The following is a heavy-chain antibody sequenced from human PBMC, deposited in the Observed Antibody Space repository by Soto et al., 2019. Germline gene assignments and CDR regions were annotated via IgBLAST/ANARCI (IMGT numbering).Heavy chain of an antibody. D-gene: IGHD6-13*01. CDR1: GYSISSGYY. CDR2: IYHSVST. CDR3: ARTKVPSSWYPNWADP. Sequence: NPSETLPLTCAVSGYSISSGYYWGWIRQPAGKGLEWIGSIYHSVSTYYKPSIKSRVTIPVDTSKHQFSLRVSCVTAEDTAVYYCARTKVPSSWYPNWADPGREGTLVTVSS. V-gene: IGHV4-38-2*01. J-gene: IGHJ5*02.